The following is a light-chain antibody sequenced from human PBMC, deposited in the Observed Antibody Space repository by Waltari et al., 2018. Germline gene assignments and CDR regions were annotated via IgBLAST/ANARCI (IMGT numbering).Light chain of an antibody. CDR2: GAF. CDR3: QQYDVSPLT. Sequence: EIVLTQSPGTLSLSPGVEATLSCRTSQTISTTYLAWYQQKPGQAPTLLIYGAFTRATGIPDRFTGSGSGTDFSLTISSLEPEDFATYYCQQYDVSPLTFGGGTKVEIK. CDR1: QTISTTY. V-gene: IGKV3-20*01. J-gene: IGKJ4*01.